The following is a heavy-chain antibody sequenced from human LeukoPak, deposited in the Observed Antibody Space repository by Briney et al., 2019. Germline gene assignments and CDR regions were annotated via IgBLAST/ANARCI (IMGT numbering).Heavy chain of an antibody. CDR3: ARDGGDCSSTSCYSEYFQH. CDR2: IIPIFGTA. D-gene: IGHD2-2*01. CDR1: GGTFSSYA. V-gene: IGHV1-69*05. J-gene: IGHJ1*01. Sequence: SVKISCKASGGTFSSYAISWVRQAPGQGLEWMGGIIPIFGTANYAQKFQGRVTITTDESTSTAYMELSSLRSEDTAVYYCARDGGDCSSTSCYSEYFQHWGQGTLVTVSS.